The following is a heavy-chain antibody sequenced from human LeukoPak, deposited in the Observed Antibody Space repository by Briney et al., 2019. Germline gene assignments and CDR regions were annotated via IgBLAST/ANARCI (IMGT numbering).Heavy chain of an antibody. CDR2: INHSGST. J-gene: IGHJ5*02. CDR1: GGSISSGGYY. CDR3: ARAIAGDNWFDP. Sequence: SQTLSLTCTVSGGSISSGGYYWTWIRQPPGKGLEWIGEINHSGSTNYNPSLKSRVTISIDTSKNQFSLKLTSVTAADTAVFYCARAIAGDNWFDPWGQGNLVTVSS. V-gene: IGHV4-31*03. D-gene: IGHD6-13*01.